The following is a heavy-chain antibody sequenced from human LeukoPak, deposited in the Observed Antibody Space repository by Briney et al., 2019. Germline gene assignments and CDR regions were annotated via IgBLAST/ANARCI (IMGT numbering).Heavy chain of an antibody. Sequence: PGGSLRLSCAASGFTFDDYGMSWVRQAPGKGLEWVSAISGSGGSTYYADSVKGRFTISRDNSKNTLYLQMNSLRAEDTAVYYCAKDSAPDTVTTYDWYFDLWGRGTLVTVSS. CDR3: AKDSAPDTVTTYDWYFDL. J-gene: IGHJ2*01. CDR1: GFTFDDYG. V-gene: IGHV3-23*01. CDR2: ISGSGGST. D-gene: IGHD4-17*01.